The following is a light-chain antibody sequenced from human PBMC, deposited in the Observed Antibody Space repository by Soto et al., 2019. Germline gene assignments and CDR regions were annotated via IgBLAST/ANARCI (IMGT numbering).Light chain of an antibody. Sequence: EIVLKQSPSTLSLSQGERATLSCRSSHTISSSYLAWYQQKLGQAPRLLIYGRYSRATGIKDRFSGSGSGTEFALTIRSMQSEDFALFYCQPYNNWQYTFGKWPKLDLK. J-gene: IGKJ2*01. CDR3: QPYNNWQYT. V-gene: IGKV3D-20*02. CDR2: GRY. CDR1: HTISSSY.